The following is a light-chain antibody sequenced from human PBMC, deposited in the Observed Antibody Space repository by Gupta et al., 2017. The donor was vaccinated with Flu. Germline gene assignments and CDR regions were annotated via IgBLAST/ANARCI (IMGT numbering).Light chain of an antibody. J-gene: IGKJ4*02. V-gene: IGKV1-39*01. CDR1: QSVSNF. CDR2: AAS. Sequence: DIQLTQSPSSLSASVGDRVTITCRASQSVSNFLNWYQQKPGKAPKLLIYAASTLQGGAPSRFSGSGSGTDFTLTINSLQPADFATYYCHQGYSTPQTFGRGTTVEIK. CDR3: HQGYSTPQT.